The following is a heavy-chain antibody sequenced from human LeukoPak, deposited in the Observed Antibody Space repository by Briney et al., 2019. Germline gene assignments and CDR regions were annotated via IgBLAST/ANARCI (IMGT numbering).Heavy chain of an antibody. J-gene: IGHJ6*02. V-gene: IGHV3-48*03. CDR1: GFTFSSYE. CDR2: ISSSGSTI. CDR3: ARPADHYYYGMDV. Sequence: GGSLRLSCAASGFTFSSYEMNWVRQAPGKGLEWVSYISSSGSTIHYADSVKGRFTISRDNAKNSLSLQMNSLRAEDTAVYYCARPADHYYYGMDVWGQGTTVTVSS.